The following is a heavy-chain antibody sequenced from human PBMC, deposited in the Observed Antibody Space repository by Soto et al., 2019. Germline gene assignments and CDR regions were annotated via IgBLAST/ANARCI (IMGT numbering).Heavy chain of an antibody. Sequence: QVQLVQSGAEVKKPGSSVKVSCKASGGTFSSYAISWVRQAPGQGLACMGGIIPIFGTANYAQKFQGRVTITADESTSTAYMELSSLRSEDTAVYYCARRCGGDCPYHDAFDIWGQGTMVTVSS. D-gene: IGHD2-21*02. CDR2: IIPIFGTA. CDR3: ARRCGGDCPYHDAFDI. V-gene: IGHV1-69*01. CDR1: GGTFSSYA. J-gene: IGHJ3*02.